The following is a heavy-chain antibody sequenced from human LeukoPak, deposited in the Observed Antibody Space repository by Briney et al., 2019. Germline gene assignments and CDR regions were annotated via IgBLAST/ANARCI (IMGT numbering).Heavy chain of an antibody. CDR3: ARSHTRYCSSTSCYLGA. CDR2: INPNSGGT. CDR1: GYTFTGYY. J-gene: IGHJ5*02. D-gene: IGHD2-2*01. Sequence: GESLKISCKGSGYTFTGYYMHWVRQAPGQGLEWMGWINPNSGGTNYAQTFQGRVTMTRDTSISTAYMELSRLRSDDTAVYYCARSHTRYCSSTSCYLGAWGQGTLVTVSS. V-gene: IGHV1-2*02.